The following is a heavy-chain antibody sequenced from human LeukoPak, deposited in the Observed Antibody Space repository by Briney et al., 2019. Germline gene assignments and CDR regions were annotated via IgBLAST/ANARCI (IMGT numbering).Heavy chain of an antibody. Sequence: GGSLRLSCAASGFVISNSGMHWVRQAPGKGLEWVAFIRFDESDKFYADSVMGRFTISRDISKNTLFLQMNSLRVEDTAVYYCVKDNPVCESWGQGTLVTVSS. V-gene: IGHV3-30*02. CDR2: IRFDESDK. J-gene: IGHJ5*02. CDR3: VKDNPVCES. CDR1: GFVISNSG. D-gene: IGHD2-8*01.